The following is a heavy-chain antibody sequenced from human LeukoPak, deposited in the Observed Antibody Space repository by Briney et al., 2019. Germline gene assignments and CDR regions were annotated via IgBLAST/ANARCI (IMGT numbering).Heavy chain of an antibody. V-gene: IGHV4-59*01. J-gene: IGHJ6*02. CDR2: NYYSGST. Sequence: PSETLSLTCTVSGGSISSYYWSWIRQPPGKGLEWIGYNYYSGSTNYNPSLKSRVTISVDTSKNQFSLKLSSVTAADTAVYYCARDRGRYCSGGSCFTSRNYYYYGMDVWGQGTTVTVSS. CDR1: GGSISSYY. CDR3: ARDRGRYCSGGSCFTSRNYYYYGMDV. D-gene: IGHD2-15*01.